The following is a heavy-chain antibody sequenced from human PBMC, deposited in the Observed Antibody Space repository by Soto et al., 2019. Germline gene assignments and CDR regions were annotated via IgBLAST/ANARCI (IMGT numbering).Heavy chain of an antibody. D-gene: IGHD4-17*01. CDR3: ARDRDYGGFDY. CDR2: IYSIGTT. V-gene: IGHV3-66*01. J-gene: IGHJ4*01. CDR1: GFTVSGKF. Sequence: GGSLRLPWAALGFTVSGKFMSWVRQAPGKGLEWVSVIYSIGTTYYADSVKGRFTISRDTSKNTLYLQMNSLRGEDTAVYYCARDRDYGGFDYWGHGTLVTVS.